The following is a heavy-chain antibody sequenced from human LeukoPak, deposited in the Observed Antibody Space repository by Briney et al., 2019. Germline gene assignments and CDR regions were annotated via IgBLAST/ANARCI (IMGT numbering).Heavy chain of an antibody. V-gene: IGHV4-4*07. CDR3: ARAKDYDILTGYYSGGAFDI. J-gene: IGHJ3*02. D-gene: IGHD3-9*01. CDR2: IYSSGST. Sequence: PSETLSLTCAVSGGSIGSYYWSWIRQPAGKGLEWIGRIYSSGSTNYNPSLKSRVTISVDTSKNQFSLKLSSVTAADTAVYYCARAKDYDILTGYYSGGAFDIWGQGTMVTVSS. CDR1: GGSIGSYY.